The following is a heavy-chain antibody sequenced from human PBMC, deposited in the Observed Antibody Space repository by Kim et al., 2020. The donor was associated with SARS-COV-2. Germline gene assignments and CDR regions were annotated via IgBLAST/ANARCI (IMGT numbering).Heavy chain of an antibody. J-gene: IGHJ4*02. D-gene: IGHD6-6*01. CDR1: GFTFSSYT. CDR2: ISSGSSYI. Sequence: GGSLRLSCAASGFTFSSYTMNWVRQAPGKGLEWVSSISSGSSYIYYADSVKGRFTISRDNAKKSLHLQMNSLRAEDTAIYYCARDIAAAPRYSSSDYWGQGTLVTVSS. V-gene: IGHV3-21*01. CDR3: ARDIAAAPRYSSSDY.